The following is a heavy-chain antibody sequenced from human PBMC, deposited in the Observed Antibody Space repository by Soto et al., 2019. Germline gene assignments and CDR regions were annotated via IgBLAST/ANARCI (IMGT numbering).Heavy chain of an antibody. Sequence: QVQLVQSGTEVKEPGASVTVSCQASGYTFSDHFIHWVRQAPGQGLAWMGIIHVGADRTTYTQKFQGRVGFTRYMSTSTLYMEMSSLSSEDTAVYFCARDGGSSGWSYFALLGQGTAVTVSS. D-gene: IGHD6-19*01. J-gene: IGHJ4*02. CDR1: GYTFSDHF. CDR3: ARDGGSSGWSYFAL. CDR2: IHVGADRT. V-gene: IGHV1-46*01.